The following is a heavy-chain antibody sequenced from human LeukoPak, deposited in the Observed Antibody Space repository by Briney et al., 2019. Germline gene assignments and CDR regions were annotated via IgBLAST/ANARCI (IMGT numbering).Heavy chain of an antibody. CDR1: GGSLSSYY. CDR3: ARHFGGYYYDSSGSPGWFGP. J-gene: IGHJ5*02. CDR2: IYYSGST. V-gene: IGHV4-59*08. D-gene: IGHD3-22*01. Sequence: SETLSLTCTVSGGSLSSYYWSWIRQPPGKGLEWIGYIYYSGSTNYNPSLKSRVTISVDTSKNQFSLKLSSVTAADTAVYYCARHFGGYYYDSSGSPGWFGPWGQGTLVTVSS.